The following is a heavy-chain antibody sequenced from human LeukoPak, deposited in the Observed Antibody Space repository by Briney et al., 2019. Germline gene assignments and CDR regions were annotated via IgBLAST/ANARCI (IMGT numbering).Heavy chain of an antibody. CDR1: GYTFTDYY. Sequence: GASVKVSCKASGYTFTDYYIHWVRQAPGQGLEWMGRINPNSGGTNFAQKFQGRVTMTRDTSVSTAYMELTRLRSDDTAVCYCARDFERPDFWGQGTLVTVSS. CDR2: INPNSGGT. CDR3: ARDFERPDF. V-gene: IGHV1-2*06. J-gene: IGHJ4*02.